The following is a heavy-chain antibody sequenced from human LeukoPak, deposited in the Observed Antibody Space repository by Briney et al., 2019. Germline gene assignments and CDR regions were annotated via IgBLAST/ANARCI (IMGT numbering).Heavy chain of an antibody. D-gene: IGHD6-6*01. Sequence: SETLSLTCTVSGGSISTSSYYWGWIRQPPGKGLEWIGSIHYSGSTYYNPSLKSRVTISVDTSKNQFSLKLSSVTAADTAVYYCAKLRQLGAYNWFDPWGQGTLVTVSS. CDR2: IHYSGST. V-gene: IGHV4-39*07. J-gene: IGHJ5*02. CDR3: AKLRQLGAYNWFDP. CDR1: GGSISTSSYY.